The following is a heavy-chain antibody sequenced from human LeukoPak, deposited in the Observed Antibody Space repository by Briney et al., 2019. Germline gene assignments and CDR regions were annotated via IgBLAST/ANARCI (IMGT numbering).Heavy chain of an antibody. CDR1: PYYFINFW. D-gene: IGHD6-19*01. V-gene: IGHV5-51*01. CDR3: ARTSSYQWLSFDY. CDR2: IHPADSDT. J-gene: IGHJ4*02. Sequence: GESLKISCKDSPYYFINFWIGWVRQMPGKGLEWMGIIHPADSDTRYNPSFQGHVTISADRSASTAYLQWHSLKASDTAMYYCARTSSYQWLSFDYWGQGTLVTVSS.